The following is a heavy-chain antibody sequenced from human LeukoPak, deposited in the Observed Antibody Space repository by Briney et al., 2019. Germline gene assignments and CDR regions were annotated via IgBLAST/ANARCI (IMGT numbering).Heavy chain of an antibody. V-gene: IGHV4-38-2*02. Sequence: PSETLSLTCTVSGYSISSCYYLGWIRQPPGKGLEWIGSIYHSGSTYYNPSLKSRVTISVDTSKNQFSLKLSSVTAADTPVYYCASYDGYCSSTSCPSAHYWGQGTLVTVSS. CDR2: IYHSGST. J-gene: IGHJ4*02. D-gene: IGHD2-2*01. CDR1: GYSISSCYY. CDR3: ASYDGYCSSTSCPSAHY.